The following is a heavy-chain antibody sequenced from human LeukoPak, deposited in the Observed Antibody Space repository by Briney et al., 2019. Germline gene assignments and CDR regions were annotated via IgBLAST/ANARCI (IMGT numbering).Heavy chain of an antibody. CDR2: IYYSGSA. CDR3: ARAVLATKSEHWFDS. D-gene: IGHD2-8*01. V-gene: IGHV4-39*07. CDR1: GGSISSRSYY. Sequence: PSETLSLTCTVSGGSISSRSYYWGWIRQPPGKGLEWIGSIYYSGSAYYNPSLKSRVTMSVDTSRNQVSLKLSSVTAADTAVYYCARAVLATKSEHWFDSWGQGTLVTVSS. J-gene: IGHJ5*01.